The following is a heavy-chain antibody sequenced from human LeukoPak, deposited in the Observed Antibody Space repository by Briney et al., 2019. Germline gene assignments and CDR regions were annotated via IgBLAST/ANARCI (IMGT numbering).Heavy chain of an antibody. Sequence: ASVKVSCKASGYTFTGYYMHWVRQAPGQGLEWMGRINPNSGGTNYAQKFQGRVTMTRDTSISTAYMELSRLRSDDTAVYYCAGRYCSSTSCSIHYYYYGMDVWGQGTTVTVSS. J-gene: IGHJ6*02. D-gene: IGHD2-2*01. CDR1: GYTFTGYY. V-gene: IGHV1-2*06. CDR3: AGRYCSSTSCSIHYYYYGMDV. CDR2: INPNSGGT.